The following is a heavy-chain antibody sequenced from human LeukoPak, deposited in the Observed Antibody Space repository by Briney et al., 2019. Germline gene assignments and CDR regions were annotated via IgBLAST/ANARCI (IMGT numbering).Heavy chain of an antibody. Sequence: PGGSLRLSCAASGFTFNSYSMNWVRQAPGKGLEWVSYISSSSNSIYYADSVKGRFTISRDNAKNSLYLQMNSLRAEDTALYYCAKGGLGMNYFDYWGQGTLVTVSS. J-gene: IGHJ4*02. CDR2: ISSSSNSI. CDR3: AKGGLGMNYFDY. D-gene: IGHD7-27*01. CDR1: GFTFNSYS. V-gene: IGHV3-48*04.